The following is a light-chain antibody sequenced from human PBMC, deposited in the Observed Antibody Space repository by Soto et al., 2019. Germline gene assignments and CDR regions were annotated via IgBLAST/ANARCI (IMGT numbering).Light chain of an antibody. V-gene: IGLV2-23*01. J-gene: IGLJ2*01. CDR2: EGT. Sequence: QSALTQPASVSGSPGQSITLSCTGTSSDVGSYNLVSWYQLHPGKAPKLMIYEGTKRPSGVSNRFSGSKSGSTASLTISGLQAEDDADYYCCSYAGSSSYVVFGGGTKVTVL. CDR3: CSYAGSSSYVV. CDR1: SSDVGSYNL.